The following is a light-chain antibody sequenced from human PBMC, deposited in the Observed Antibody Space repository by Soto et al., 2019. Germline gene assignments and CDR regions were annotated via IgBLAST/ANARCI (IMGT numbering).Light chain of an antibody. CDR2: GNS. CDR1: SSNIGAGYD. Sequence: HSVLTQPPSVSGAPGQRVTISCTGSSSNIGAGYDVHWYQQLPGTAPKLLIYGNSNRPSGVPDRFSGSKSGTSASLAITGLQAEDEADYYCQSYDSSGVFGGGTKVTVL. J-gene: IGLJ3*02. CDR3: QSYDSSGV. V-gene: IGLV1-40*01.